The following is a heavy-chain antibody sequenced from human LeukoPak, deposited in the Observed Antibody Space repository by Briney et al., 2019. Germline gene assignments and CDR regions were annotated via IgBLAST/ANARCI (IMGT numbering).Heavy chain of an antibody. CDR2: MNPNSGNT. Sequence: ASLKVSSKASVYTFTIYDINWVRQAPGQGLEWRGRMNPNSGNTGYAQKFQGRVTMTRNTSISTAYMELSSLRSEDTAVYYCARLITMVQGVRGFGYWGQGTLVTVSS. D-gene: IGHD3-10*01. V-gene: IGHV1-8*01. CDR1: VYTFTIYD. CDR3: ARLITMVQGVRGFGY. J-gene: IGHJ4*02.